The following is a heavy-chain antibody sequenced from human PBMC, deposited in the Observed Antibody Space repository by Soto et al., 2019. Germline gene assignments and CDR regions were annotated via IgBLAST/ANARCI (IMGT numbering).Heavy chain of an antibody. V-gene: IGHV3-23*01. D-gene: IGHD5-12*01. J-gene: IGHJ4*02. CDR2: IYAAGGGK. CDR1: GFVFSNFA. CDR3: ANDLIREDGYIDPDY. Sequence: GGSLRLSCAASGFVFSNFAMFWFRQAPGRGLEWVSTIYAAGGGKYYGGSVKGRCTVSRDNSRDTLFLQMDGLRVEDTAIYFCANDLIREDGYIDPDYWGQGTLVTVSS.